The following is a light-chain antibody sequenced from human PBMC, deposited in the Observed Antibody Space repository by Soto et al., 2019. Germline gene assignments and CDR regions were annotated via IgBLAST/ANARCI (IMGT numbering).Light chain of an antibody. CDR1: QSVSSN. Sequence: EIEITQSPATLSVSPGERATLSCRASQSVSSNLAWYGQKPGQAPGLLIYGASTRANGIPGRFSGSGSGTELTLTISSLQSEDFAVYYCQKYNNWPPWTFGQGTQVDIK. CDR2: GAS. V-gene: IGKV3-15*01. J-gene: IGKJ1*01. CDR3: QKYNNWPPWT.